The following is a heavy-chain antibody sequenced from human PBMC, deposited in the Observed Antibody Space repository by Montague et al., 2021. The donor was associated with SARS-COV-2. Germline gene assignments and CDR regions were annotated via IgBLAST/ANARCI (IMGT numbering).Heavy chain of an antibody. D-gene: IGHD3-10*01. J-gene: IGHJ6*02. Sequence: SETLSLTCTVSGGSISSYYWSWIRQPPGKGLEWIGYIYYSGSTNXNPSLKSRVTISVDTSKNQFSLKLSSVTAADTAVYYCAREGMVRGNYYYYGMDVWGQGTTVTVSS. CDR1: GGSISSYY. V-gene: IGHV4-59*01. CDR2: IYYSGST. CDR3: AREGMVRGNYYYYGMDV.